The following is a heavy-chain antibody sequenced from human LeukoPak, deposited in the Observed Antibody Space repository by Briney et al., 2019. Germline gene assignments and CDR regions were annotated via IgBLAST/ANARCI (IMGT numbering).Heavy chain of an antibody. J-gene: IGHJ4*02. Sequence: SETLSLTCTVSGGSISSYYWSWIRQPPGKGLEWIGYIYYSGSTNYNLSLKSRVAISVDTSKNQFSLKLSSVTAADTAVYYCAATYSNSWTFDYWGQGTLVTVSS. CDR2: IYYSGST. D-gene: IGHD6-13*01. CDR1: GGSISSYY. V-gene: IGHV4-59*01. CDR3: AATYSNSWTFDY.